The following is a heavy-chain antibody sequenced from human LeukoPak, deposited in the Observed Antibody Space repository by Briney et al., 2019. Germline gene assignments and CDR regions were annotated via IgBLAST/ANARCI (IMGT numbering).Heavy chain of an antibody. V-gene: IGHV3-30*04. D-gene: IGHD3-10*01. Sequence: GGSLRLSCAASGLNFSTYAFHWVRQAPGKGLEWVAVISKDGSKNYYADSVKGRFTFSRDNAKNSLFLQMNSLGTDDTAVYYCARDPNVLLWFGGSMDVWGQGTTATVSS. CDR1: GLNFSTYA. CDR3: ARDPNVLLWFGGSMDV. J-gene: IGHJ6*02. CDR2: ISKDGSKN.